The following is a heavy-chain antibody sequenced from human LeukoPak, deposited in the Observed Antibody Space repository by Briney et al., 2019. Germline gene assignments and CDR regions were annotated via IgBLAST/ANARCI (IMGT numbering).Heavy chain of an antibody. Sequence: PGGSLRLSCAASGFTFSSYAMRWVRQAPGKGLEWVAVISYDGSNKYYADSVKGRFTISRNNSKNTLYLQMNSLRAEDTAVYYCAREVVLLTDYYYGMDVWGQGTTVTVSS. V-gene: IGHV3-30*04. D-gene: IGHD2-15*01. CDR1: GFTFSSYA. CDR3: AREVVLLTDYYYGMDV. J-gene: IGHJ6*02. CDR2: ISYDGSNK.